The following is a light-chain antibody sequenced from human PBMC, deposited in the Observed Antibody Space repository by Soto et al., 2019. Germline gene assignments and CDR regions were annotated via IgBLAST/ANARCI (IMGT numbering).Light chain of an antibody. V-gene: IGKV1-13*02. CDR3: QQSYSTSRG. Sequence: AIQLTQLPSSLSAFVRDRVTITCRASQGISSALAWYQQKPGEPPKLLIYDASSFASGVPSNFSGSGSGTEFTLTISSLQPEDFATYYCQQSYSTSRGFGQGTRLEI. J-gene: IGKJ5*01. CDR2: DAS. CDR1: QGISSA.